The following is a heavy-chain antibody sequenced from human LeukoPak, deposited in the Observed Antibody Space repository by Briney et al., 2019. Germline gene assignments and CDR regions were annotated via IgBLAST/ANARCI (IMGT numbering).Heavy chain of an antibody. V-gene: IGHV3-48*03. CDR1: GFTFSSYE. Sequence: GGSLRLPCAASGFTFSSYEMNWVRQAPGKGLEWVSYISTSGSTIYYAASVKGRFTISRDNAKNSLSLQMNSLRAEDTAVYYCARDQVRYIDYWGQGTLVTVSS. D-gene: IGHD1-1*01. CDR3: ARDQVRYIDY. J-gene: IGHJ4*02. CDR2: ISTSGSTI.